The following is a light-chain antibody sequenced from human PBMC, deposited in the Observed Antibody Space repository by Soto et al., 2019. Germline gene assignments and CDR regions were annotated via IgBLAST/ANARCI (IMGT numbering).Light chain of an antibody. CDR2: LNSDGSH. Sequence: QSVLTQSPSASASLGASVKLTCTLSSGHSSYAIAWHQQQPEKGPRYLMKLNSDGSHSKGDGIPDRFSGSSSGAERYLTISSLQSEEEADYYCQTWGTVMVFGGGTKLTVL. CDR3: QTWGTVMV. V-gene: IGLV4-69*01. J-gene: IGLJ2*01. CDR1: SGHSSYA.